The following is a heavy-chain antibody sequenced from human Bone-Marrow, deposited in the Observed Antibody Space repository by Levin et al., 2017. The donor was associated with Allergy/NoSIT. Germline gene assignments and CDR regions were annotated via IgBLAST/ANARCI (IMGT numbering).Heavy chain of an antibody. D-gene: IGHD3-16*01. Sequence: GGSLRLSCAASGFTFSSNWMNWVRQAPGKGLECVASISQDGNAKYYVESVKGRFTISRDNAKNSLYRQMNNLRAEDTAVYFCATRRGGGSGYFDYWGQGMLVTVYS. J-gene: IGHJ4*02. CDR3: ATRRGGGSGYFDY. CDR1: GFTFSSNW. V-gene: IGHV3-7*01. CDR2: ISQDGNAK.